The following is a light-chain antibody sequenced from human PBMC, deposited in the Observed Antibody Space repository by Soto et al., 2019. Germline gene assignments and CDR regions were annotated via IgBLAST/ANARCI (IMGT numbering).Light chain of an antibody. CDR2: DAS. Sequence: DIPMTQSPSTLSASVGDRVTITCRASQSVRSWLAWYQQKPGKAPNLLIYDASSLKSGVPSRFSGSGSGTEFTLTISSLQPDDLATYYCQQYNSYPWTFGQGTKVVIK. CDR1: QSVRSW. J-gene: IGKJ1*01. CDR3: QQYNSYPWT. V-gene: IGKV1-5*01.